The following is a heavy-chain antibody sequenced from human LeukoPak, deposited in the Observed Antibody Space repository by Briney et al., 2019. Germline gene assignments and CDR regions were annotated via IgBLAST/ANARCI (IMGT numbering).Heavy chain of an antibody. Sequence: SVKVSCKASGGTFSSYTISWVRQAPGQGLEWMGRIIPILGIANYAQKFQGRVTITADKSTSTAYMELSSQRSEGTAVYYCARAPYYYGSGSPHGFDYWGQGTLVTVSS. CDR1: GGTFSSYT. J-gene: IGHJ4*02. CDR3: ARAPYYYGSGSPHGFDY. D-gene: IGHD3-10*01. V-gene: IGHV1-69*02. CDR2: IIPILGIA.